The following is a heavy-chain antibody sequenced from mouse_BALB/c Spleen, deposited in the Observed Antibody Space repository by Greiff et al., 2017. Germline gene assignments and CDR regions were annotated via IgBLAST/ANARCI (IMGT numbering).Heavy chain of an antibody. CDR3: ARRVYYGSSSWFAY. V-gene: IGHV1-9*01. D-gene: IGHD1-1*01. Sequence: VQLQQSGAELMKPGASVKISCKATGYTFSSYWIEWAKQRPGHGLVWIREILPGSGSTNYNEKFKGKATSTADTSSNTAYMQLSSLTSDDSAVYFSARRVYYGSSSWFAYWGQGTLVTVSA. CDR1: GYTFSSYW. J-gene: IGHJ3*01. CDR2: ILPGSGST.